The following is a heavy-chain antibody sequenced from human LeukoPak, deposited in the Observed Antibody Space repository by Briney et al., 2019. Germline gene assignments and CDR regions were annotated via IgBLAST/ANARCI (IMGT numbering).Heavy chain of an antibody. CDR1: GFTFSSYA. V-gene: IGHV3-30*04. CDR3: ARDGVGGGYYYYYMDV. CDR2: ISYDGSNK. J-gene: IGHJ6*03. D-gene: IGHD1-26*01. Sequence: GGSLRLSCAASGFTFSSYAMHWVRQAPGKGLEWVAVISYDGSNKYYADSVKGRFTISRDNSKNTLYLQMNSLRAEDTAVYYCARDGVGGGYYYYYMDVWGKGTTVTVSS.